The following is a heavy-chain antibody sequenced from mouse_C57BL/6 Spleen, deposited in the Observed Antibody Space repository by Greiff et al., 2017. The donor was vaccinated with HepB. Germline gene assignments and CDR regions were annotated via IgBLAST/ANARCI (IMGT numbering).Heavy chain of an antibody. V-gene: IGHV1-50*01. CDR3: AREVHYYVSRNFDY. D-gene: IGHD1-1*01. Sequence: VKLQQPGAELVKPGASVKLSCKASGYTFTSYWMQWVKQRPGQGLEWIGEIDPSDSYTNYNQKFKGKATLTVDTSSSTAYMQLSSLTSEDSAVYYCAREVHYYVSRNFDYWGQGTTLTVSS. CDR2: IDPSDSYT. CDR1: GYTFTSYW. J-gene: IGHJ2*01.